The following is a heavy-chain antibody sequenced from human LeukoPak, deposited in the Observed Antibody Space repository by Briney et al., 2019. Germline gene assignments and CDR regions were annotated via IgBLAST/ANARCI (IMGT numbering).Heavy chain of an antibody. J-gene: IGHJ4*02. D-gene: IGHD3-10*01. CDR3: ARAWKYYGSGSCFDY. CDR2: ISSSGSTI. CDR1: GFTFSNAW. Sequence: PGGSLRLSCAASGFTFSNAWMSWVRQAPGKGLEWVSYISSSGSTIYYADSVKGRFTISRDNAKNSLYLQMNSLRAEDTAVYYCARAWKYYGSGSCFDYWGQGTLVTVSS. V-gene: IGHV3-11*01.